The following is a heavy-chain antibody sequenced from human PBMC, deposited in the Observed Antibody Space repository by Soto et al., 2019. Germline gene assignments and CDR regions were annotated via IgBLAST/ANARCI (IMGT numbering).Heavy chain of an antibody. D-gene: IGHD6-19*01. V-gene: IGHV1-2*02. J-gene: IGHJ5*02. CDR2: INPNSGGT. Sequence: ASVKVSCKASGYTFTGYYMHWVRQAPGQGLEWMGWINPNSGGTNYAQKFQGRVTMTRDTSISTAYMELSRLRSDDTAVYYCARAVVAGPYNWFDPWGQGTLVIVSS. CDR3: ARAVVAGPYNWFDP. CDR1: GYTFTGYY.